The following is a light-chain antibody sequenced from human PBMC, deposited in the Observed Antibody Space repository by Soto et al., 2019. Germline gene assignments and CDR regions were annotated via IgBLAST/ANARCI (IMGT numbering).Light chain of an antibody. CDR2: EVS. Sequence: QSALTQPPSASGSPGQSVTISCTGTSSDIGGYNYVSWYQQHPGKGPKLMINEVSKRPSGVPDRFSGSKSGNTASLTVSGLEAEDEADYYCSSYAGSYKLVFGGGTKLTVL. CDR3: SSYAGSYKLV. CDR1: SSDIGGYNY. J-gene: IGLJ2*01. V-gene: IGLV2-8*01.